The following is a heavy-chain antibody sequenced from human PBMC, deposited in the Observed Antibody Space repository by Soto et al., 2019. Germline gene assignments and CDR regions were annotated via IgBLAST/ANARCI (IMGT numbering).Heavy chain of an antibody. CDR2: LSGSGTST. J-gene: IGHJ4*02. CDR1: GFTFVNYA. D-gene: IGHD6-19*01. CDR3: AKGTSNGGWFNPFDY. Sequence: EVQLLESGGGLVQPGGSLRLSCAASGFTFVNYAMNWVRQAPGKGLEWVATLSGSGTSTYYADSVKGRFTISRDNSSNTLYLQMNSLRAEDTAVYYFAKGTSNGGWFNPFDYWGQGTLVTVSS. V-gene: IGHV3-23*01.